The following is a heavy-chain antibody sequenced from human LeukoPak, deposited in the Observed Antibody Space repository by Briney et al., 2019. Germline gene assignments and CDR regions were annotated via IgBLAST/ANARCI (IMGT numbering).Heavy chain of an antibody. CDR3: ARVQYGSSFWFDP. CDR2: LTSSGDSI. D-gene: IGHD6-6*01. Sequence: GGSLRLSCSASGFSLTTYEMNWVRQAPGKGLEWVSYLTSSGDSIYYADSVKGRFTISNDNAKNSLYLQMNSLRAEDTAVYYCARVQYGSSFWFDPWGQGILVSVSS. CDR1: GFSLTTYE. V-gene: IGHV3-48*03. J-gene: IGHJ5*02.